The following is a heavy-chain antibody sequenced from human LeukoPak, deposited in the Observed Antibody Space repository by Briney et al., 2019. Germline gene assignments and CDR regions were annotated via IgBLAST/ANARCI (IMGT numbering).Heavy chain of an antibody. V-gene: IGHV3-9*03. CDR3: AKDFSSSSPWAYLDS. D-gene: IGHD6-6*01. CDR1: GFTFEDYA. Sequence: GRSLRLSCAASGFTFEDYAMHWVRQVPGKGLEWVAAISWNSGRINYADSVKGRFTISRDNAKNSLYLEMNSLRSGDMAFYYCAKDFSSSSPWAYLDSWGQGTLVTVSS. CDR2: ISWNSGRI. J-gene: IGHJ4*02.